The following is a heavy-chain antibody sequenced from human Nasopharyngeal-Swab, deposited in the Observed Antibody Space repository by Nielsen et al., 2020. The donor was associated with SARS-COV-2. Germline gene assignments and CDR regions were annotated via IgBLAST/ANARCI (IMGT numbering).Heavy chain of an antibody. CDR1: GYTFTTYA. CDR2: ISAGNGNT. D-gene: IGHD5-18*01. Sequence: ASVKVSCKASGYTFTTYAIHWVRQAPGQRLEWMGWISAGNGNTKYSQKFQGRVTITRDTSASTAYMELSSLRYEDTSVYYCAREVGYSYGSLNCWGQGALVTVSS. CDR3: AREVGYSYGSLNC. J-gene: IGHJ4*02. V-gene: IGHV1-3*01.